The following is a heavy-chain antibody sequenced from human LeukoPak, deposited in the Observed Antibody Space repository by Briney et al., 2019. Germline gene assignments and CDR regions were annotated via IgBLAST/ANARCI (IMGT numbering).Heavy chain of an antibody. CDR1: GFTFSSYA. CDR3: AKASNYGSGSYYPRGVNY. Sequence: GGSLRLSCAASGFTFSSYAMSWVRQAPGKGLEWVSAISGSGGSTYYADSVKGRFTISRDNSKNTLYLQMNSLRAEDTAVYYCAKASNYGSGSYYPRGVNYWGQGTLVTVSS. D-gene: IGHD3-10*01. CDR2: ISGSGGST. V-gene: IGHV3-23*01. J-gene: IGHJ4*02.